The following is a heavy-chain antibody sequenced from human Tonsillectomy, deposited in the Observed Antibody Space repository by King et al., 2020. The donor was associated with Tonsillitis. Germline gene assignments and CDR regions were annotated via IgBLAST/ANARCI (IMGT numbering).Heavy chain of an antibody. D-gene: IGHD3-10*01. CDR1: GFTFTDTW. J-gene: IGHJ4*02. V-gene: IGHV3-15*07. CDR2: IKSKPAGGTT. Sequence: VQLVESGGGLVNPGGSFRLSCAASGFTFTDTWMHWVRHAPGKGLEWVGRIKSKPAGGTTDYAAPVKGRFTISRDGSKNTLYLQMNSLETDDTAVYYCTTEGMRDYGSGIDSWGQGTLVTVSS. CDR3: TTEGMRDYGSGIDS.